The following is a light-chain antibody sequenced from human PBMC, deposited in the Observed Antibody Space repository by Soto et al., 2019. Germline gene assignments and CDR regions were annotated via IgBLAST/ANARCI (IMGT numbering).Light chain of an antibody. J-gene: IGLJ3*02. CDR3: SSYAGGYNWV. V-gene: IGLV2-8*01. CDR2: EVS. CDR1: SSDVGGYKY. Sequence: QSALTQPPSASGSPGQSVTISCTGTSSDVGGYKYVSWYQQHPGKAPKLLIYEVSKRPSGVPDRFSGSKSGNTASLTVSGLQAADEADYYCSSYAGGYNWVFGGGTKVTVL.